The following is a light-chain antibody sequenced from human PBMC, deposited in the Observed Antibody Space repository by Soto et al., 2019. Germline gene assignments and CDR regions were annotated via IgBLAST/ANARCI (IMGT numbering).Light chain of an antibody. CDR2: RAS. CDR1: QTVPSTL. Sequence: EIVLTHSPGTLSLFPWERATLSARASQTVPSTLLAWFQQKPGQAPRLLIYRASSRATGVPDRFSGSGSGTDFTLTISGLEPEDFALYYCQQYGDAPITFGQGTRLEIK. CDR3: QQYGDAPIT. J-gene: IGKJ5*01. V-gene: IGKV3-20*01.